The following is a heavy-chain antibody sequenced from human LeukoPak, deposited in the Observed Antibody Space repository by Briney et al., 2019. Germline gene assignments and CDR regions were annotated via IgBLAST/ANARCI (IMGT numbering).Heavy chain of an antibody. Sequence: PGGSLRLSCAASGFTFSSYAMHWVRRAPGKGLEWVAVISYDGSNKYYADSVKGRFTISRDNSKNTLYLQMNGLRAEDTAIYYCAKDIIVVPAGSDAFDIWGQGTLVTVSS. CDR2: ISYDGSNK. J-gene: IGHJ3*02. V-gene: IGHV3-30-3*01. CDR1: GFTFSSYA. CDR3: AKDIIVVPAGSDAFDI. D-gene: IGHD2-2*01.